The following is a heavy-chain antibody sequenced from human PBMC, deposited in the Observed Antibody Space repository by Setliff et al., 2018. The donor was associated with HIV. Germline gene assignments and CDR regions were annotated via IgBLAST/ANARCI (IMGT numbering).Heavy chain of an antibody. V-gene: IGHV6-1*01. CDR3: VRGDVSAFDI. CDR1: GDSVSSSNRVA. CDR2: TYYSSKWYI. D-gene: IGHD2-21*02. Sequence: SQTLSLTCAISGDSVSSSNRVAWSWIRQSPSRGLEWLGRTYYSSKWYIDYAMSVKGRIIINPDTSKNRFSLQLNSVTPEDTAVYYCVRGDVSAFDIWGQGTMVTVSS. J-gene: IGHJ3*02.